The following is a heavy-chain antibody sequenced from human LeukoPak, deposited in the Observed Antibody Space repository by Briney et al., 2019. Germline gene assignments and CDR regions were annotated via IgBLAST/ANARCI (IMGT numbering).Heavy chain of an antibody. V-gene: IGHV5-51*01. Sequence: GESLKISCKGSGYSFTSYWIGWVRQMPGKGLEWMGIIYPGNSDTRYSPSFQGQVTISADKSITTAYLQWSSLKASDTAMYYCARRPPVAGQNWFDPWGQGTLVTVSS. CDR1: GYSFTSYW. CDR3: ARRPPVAGQNWFDP. D-gene: IGHD6-19*01. CDR2: IYPGNSDT. J-gene: IGHJ5*02.